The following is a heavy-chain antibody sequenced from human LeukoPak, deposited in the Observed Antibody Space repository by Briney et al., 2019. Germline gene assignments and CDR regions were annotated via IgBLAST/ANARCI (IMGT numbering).Heavy chain of an antibody. CDR2: IHDNGRT. D-gene: IGHD5-12*01. Sequence: PSETLSLTCTVSGGPISGYFWSWIRQPPGQGLEWIGYIHDNGRTTYNPSLRSRVTISIDTSKSQFSLKLNSLTTTDTAVYYCARVGGYSGFYWGQGTLVTVSS. V-gene: IGHV4-59*01. CDR1: GGPISGYF. J-gene: IGHJ4*02. CDR3: ARVGGYSGFY.